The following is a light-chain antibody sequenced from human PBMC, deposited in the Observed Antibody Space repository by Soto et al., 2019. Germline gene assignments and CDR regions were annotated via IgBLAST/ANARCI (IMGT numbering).Light chain of an antibody. CDR2: DAS. CDR3: CSYAGGSTVV. V-gene: IGLV2-23*01. Sequence: QSALTQPASVSGSPGQSITISCTGTSSNVGGYDLVSWYQQHAGKVPKLVIYDASRRPSGVSDRFSGSKSGNTASLTISGLQAEDEADYYCCSYAGGSTVVFGGGTKLTVL. J-gene: IGLJ2*01. CDR1: SSNVGGYDL.